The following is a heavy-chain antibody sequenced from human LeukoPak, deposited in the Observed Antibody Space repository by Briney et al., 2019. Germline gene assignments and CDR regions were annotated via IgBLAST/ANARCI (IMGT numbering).Heavy chain of an antibody. J-gene: IGHJ6*02. D-gene: IGHD3-22*01. CDR3: ARDYYDSSGLSYGMDV. CDR2: ISYDGSNK. CDR1: GFTFSSYA. V-gene: IGHV3-30-3*01. Sequence: GGSLRLSCAASGFTFSSYAMHWVRQAPGKGLEWVAVISYDGSNKYYADSVKGRFTISRDNAKNSLYLQMNSLRAEDTAVYYCARDYYDSSGLSYGMDVWGQGTTVTVSS.